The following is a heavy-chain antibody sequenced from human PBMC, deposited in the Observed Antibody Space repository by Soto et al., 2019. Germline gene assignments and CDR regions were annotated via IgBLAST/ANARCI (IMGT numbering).Heavy chain of an antibody. CDR1: GFTFSSYE. CDR2: ISSSGSTI. D-gene: IGHD3-16*01. V-gene: IGHV3-48*03. Sequence: GGSLRLSCAASGFTFSSYEMNWVRQAPGKGLEWVSYISSSGSTIYYADSVKGRFTISRDNAKNSLYLQMNSLRAEDTAVYYCARAGDGPSWGAFDIWGQGTMVTVSS. J-gene: IGHJ3*02. CDR3: ARAGDGPSWGAFDI.